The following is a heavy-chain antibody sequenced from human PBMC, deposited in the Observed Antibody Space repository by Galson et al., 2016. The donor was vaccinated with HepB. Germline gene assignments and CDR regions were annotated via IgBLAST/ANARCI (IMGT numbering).Heavy chain of an antibody. V-gene: IGHV3-23*01. CDR1: GFTFGRYA. D-gene: IGHD3-16*01. CDR2: ISGAGTA. Sequence: SLRLSCAASGFTFGRYAMSWVRQAPGKGLAWVSTISGAGTASYAYSVKGRFTISRDNSKNTLDLQMDSLRVEDTALSFCFRVPRYYAYYSSGVGDCWGQGTLLTVSS. CDR3: FRVPRYYAYYSSGVGDC. J-gene: IGHJ4*02.